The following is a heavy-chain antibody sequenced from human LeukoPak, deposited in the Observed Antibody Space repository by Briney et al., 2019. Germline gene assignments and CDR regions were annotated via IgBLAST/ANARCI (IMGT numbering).Heavy chain of an antibody. Sequence: SETLSLTCAVSGDSVSFCCWSWIRQPPGKGLEWIGYVFHTGNSNCNPSLKSRVTISVDTSKNQFSLKLSSVTAADTAVYYCAREDPSITGTLDYWGQGTLVTVSS. J-gene: IGHJ4*02. CDR2: VFHTGNS. CDR1: GDSVSFCC. CDR3: AREDPSITGTLDY. V-gene: IGHV4-59*02. D-gene: IGHD1-20*01.